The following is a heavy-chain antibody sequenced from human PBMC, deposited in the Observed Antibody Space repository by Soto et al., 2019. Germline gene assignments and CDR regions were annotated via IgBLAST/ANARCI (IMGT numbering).Heavy chain of an antibody. CDR3: ARVSTSASGSYYTLDY. V-gene: IGHV4-38-2*01. J-gene: IGHJ4*02. Sequence: PSETLSLTCAVSGYSISSGYHWGWIRQPPGKGLEWRGSVHHSGSTYYNPSLKSRLTISVDKSKNQFSLNRTSVTAADTAVYYCARVSTSASGSYYTLDYWGQGTLVTVSS. CDR1: GYSISSGYH. CDR2: VHHSGST. D-gene: IGHD3-10*01.